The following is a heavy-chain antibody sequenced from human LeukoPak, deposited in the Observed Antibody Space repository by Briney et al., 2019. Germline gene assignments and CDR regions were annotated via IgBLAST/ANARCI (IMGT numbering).Heavy chain of an antibody. V-gene: IGHV3-21*01. CDR3: ARDGWSDY. CDR1: GFPFSSYT. D-gene: IGHD2-15*01. CDR2: ISSSGNYM. Sequence: GGSLRFSGAASGFPFSSYTMNWVRQPPGKGLEWVSSISSSGNYMYYADSVKGRFTISRDDAKNSLYLQMNSLRAEDTAVYYCARDGWSDYWGQGTLVTVSS. J-gene: IGHJ4*02.